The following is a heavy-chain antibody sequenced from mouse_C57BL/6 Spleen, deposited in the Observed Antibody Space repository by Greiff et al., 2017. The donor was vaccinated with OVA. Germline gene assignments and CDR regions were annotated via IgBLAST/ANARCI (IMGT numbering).Heavy chain of an antibody. J-gene: IGHJ4*01. CDR2: INPSTGGT. CDR1: GYSFTGDY. D-gene: IGHD3-2*02. Sequence: VQLQQSGPELVKPGASVKISCKASGYSFTGDYMNWVKQSPEKSLEWIGEINPSTGGTTYNQKFKAKATLTVDKSSSTAYMQLKSLTSEDSAVYYCARRRQLRLRDYAMDYWGQGTSVTVSS. CDR3: ARRRQLRLRDYAMDY. V-gene: IGHV1-42*01.